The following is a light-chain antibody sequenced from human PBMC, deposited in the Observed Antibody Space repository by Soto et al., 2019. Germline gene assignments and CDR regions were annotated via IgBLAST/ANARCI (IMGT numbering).Light chain of an antibody. J-gene: IGLJ1*01. V-gene: IGLV2-8*01. CDR3: NSYGGRNNYV. Sequence: QSVLTQPPSASGSPGQSVTISCTGTSSDVGNYDYVSWYQQHPGKAPKPIIYEVSYRPSGVPDRFSGSKSGNTASLTVSGLQAEDEADYYCNSYGGRNNYVFGTGTKVTVL. CDR1: SSDVGNYDY. CDR2: EVS.